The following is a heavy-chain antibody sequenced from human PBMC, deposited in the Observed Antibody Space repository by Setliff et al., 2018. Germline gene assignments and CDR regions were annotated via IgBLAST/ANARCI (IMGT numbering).Heavy chain of an antibody. CDR2: INPIFGSA. J-gene: IGHJ5*02. Sequence: ASVKVSCKASGYTFTGYYFHWVRQAPGQGLEWMGWINPIFGSANYARKFQGRVTVTADESTGTAYMELSSLRAEDTAVYYCAKDPLRDYYDSSAKWFDPWGQGTLVTVS. CDR1: GYTFTGYY. V-gene: IGHV1-69*13. D-gene: IGHD3-22*01. CDR3: AKDPLRDYYDSSAKWFDP.